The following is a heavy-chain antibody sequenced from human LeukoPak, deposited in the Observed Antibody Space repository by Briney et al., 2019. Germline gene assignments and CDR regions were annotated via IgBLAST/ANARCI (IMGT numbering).Heavy chain of an antibody. J-gene: IGHJ6*02. CDR2: INTNTGNP. V-gene: IGHV7-4-1*02. D-gene: IGHD2-2*01. Sequence: TSVKVSCKASGYTFTSYAMNWVRQAPGRGLEWMGWINTNTGNPTYAQGFTGRFVFSLDTSVSTAYLQISSLKAEDTAVYYCARVVPAAMTIYYYYYYGMDVWGQGTTVTVSS. CDR3: ARVVPAAMTIYYYYYYGMDV. CDR1: GYTFTSYA.